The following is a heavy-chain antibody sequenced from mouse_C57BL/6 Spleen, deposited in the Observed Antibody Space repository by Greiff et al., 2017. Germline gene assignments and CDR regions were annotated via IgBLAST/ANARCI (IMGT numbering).Heavy chain of an antibody. CDR3: ARWGDGSSFAY. Sequence: VQLQQPGAELVMPGASVKLSCKASGYTFTSYWMHWVKQRPGQGLEWIGEIDPSDSYTNYNQKFKGKSTLTVDKSSSTAYMQLSSLTSEDSAVYCCARWGDGSSFAYWGQGTLVTVSA. D-gene: IGHD1-1*01. CDR1: GYTFTSYW. J-gene: IGHJ3*01. V-gene: IGHV1-69*01. CDR2: IDPSDSYT.